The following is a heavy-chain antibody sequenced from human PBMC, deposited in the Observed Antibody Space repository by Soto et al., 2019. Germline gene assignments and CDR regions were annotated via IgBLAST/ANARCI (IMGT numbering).Heavy chain of an antibody. CDR3: ARGGTIFGVVGWFDP. CDR2: IIPIFGTA. Sequence: RASVKVSCKASGGTFSSYAISWVRQAPGQGLEWMGGIIPIFGTANYAQKFQGRVTITADESTSTAYMELSSLRSEDTAVYYCARGGTIFGVVGWFDPWGQGTLVTVSS. CDR1: GGTFSSYA. V-gene: IGHV1-69*13. D-gene: IGHD3-3*01. J-gene: IGHJ5*02.